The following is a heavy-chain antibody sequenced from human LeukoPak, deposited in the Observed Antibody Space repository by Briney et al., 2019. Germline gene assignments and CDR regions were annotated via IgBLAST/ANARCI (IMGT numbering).Heavy chain of an antibody. D-gene: IGHD5-18*01. CDR1: GFTFSSYA. CDR2: ISYDGSNK. J-gene: IGHJ4*02. Sequence: GGSLRLSCAASGFTFSSYAMHWVRQAPGKGLEWVAVISYDGSNKYYADSVKGRFTISRDNSKNTLYLQMDSLRAEDTAVYYCAREEYSYGPYPGGYWGQGTLVTVSS. CDR3: AREEYSYGPYPGGY. V-gene: IGHV3-30*04.